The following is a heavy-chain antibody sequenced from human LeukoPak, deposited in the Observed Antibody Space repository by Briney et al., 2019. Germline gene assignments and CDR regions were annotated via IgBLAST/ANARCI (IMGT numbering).Heavy chain of an antibody. CDR1: GFTVSSNY. CDR2: IYSGGST. CDR3: ARTYYYDSSGRTHYFDY. V-gene: IGHV3-66*01. J-gene: IGHJ4*02. D-gene: IGHD3-22*01. Sequence: GGSLRLSCAASGFTVSSNYMSWVRQAPGKGLEWVSVIYSGGSTYYADSVKGRFTISRDNAKNSLYLQMNSLRAEDTAVYYCARTYYYDSSGRTHYFDYWGQGTLVTVSS.